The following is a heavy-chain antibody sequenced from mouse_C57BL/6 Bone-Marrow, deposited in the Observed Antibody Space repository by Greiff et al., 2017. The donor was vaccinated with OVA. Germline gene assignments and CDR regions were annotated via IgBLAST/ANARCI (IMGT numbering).Heavy chain of an antibody. V-gene: IGHV1-4*01. J-gene: IGHJ2*01. CDR2: IDPTNDYT. Sequence: QVQLKESGAELARPGASVKMSCKASGYTFTSYTIHWVKQRPGQGLEWIGYIDPTNDYTNYNQKFKGKATLTADKSSSTAYMQLSSLTSEGSAVYYCTRGYYFDYWGQGTTLTVSS. CDR1: GYTFTSYT. CDR3: TRGYYFDY.